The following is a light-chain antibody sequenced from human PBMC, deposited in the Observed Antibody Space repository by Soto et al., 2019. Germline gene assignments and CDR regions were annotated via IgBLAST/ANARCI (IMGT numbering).Light chain of an antibody. CDR1: QTVSSS. CDR2: DVS. CDR3: QQYNNWPFS. Sequence: EIVLTQSPATLSLSPGERATLSCRASQTVSSSLAWYQQKPGQSPRLLIYDVSTRATGVPARFSGTGSETDFTLTISGLQSEDSAVYFCQQYNNWPFSFGQGTRLEIK. J-gene: IGKJ5*01. V-gene: IGKV3-15*01.